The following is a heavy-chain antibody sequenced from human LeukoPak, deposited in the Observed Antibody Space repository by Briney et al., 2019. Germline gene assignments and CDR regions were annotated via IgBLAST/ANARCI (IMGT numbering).Heavy chain of an antibody. Sequence: PGRSLRLSCAASGFTLHNYGMHWVRQAPGKGLEWVALVWYDGSHEFYADSVKGRFTISRDNSKNTLYLQMNSLRAEDTAVYYCARDPSSGWKEGNWFDPWGQGTLVTVSS. D-gene: IGHD6-19*01. CDR3: ARDPSSGWKEGNWFDP. CDR2: VWYDGSHE. J-gene: IGHJ5*02. CDR1: GFTLHNYG. V-gene: IGHV3-33*01.